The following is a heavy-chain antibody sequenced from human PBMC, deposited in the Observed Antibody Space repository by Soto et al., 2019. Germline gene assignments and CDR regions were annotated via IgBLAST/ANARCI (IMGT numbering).Heavy chain of an antibody. V-gene: IGHV2-5*01. Sequence: QITLKESGPTLVKPTQTVTLTCTFSGFSLSTSGVSVGWIRQPPGKALEWLAFIYWNDDKRYRPSLKSRLAITKDNSKKQVVLTMTNVDPADTATSYCANRVGSRGSFDYWGQGTRVTVSS. D-gene: IGHD6-25*01. J-gene: IGHJ4*02. CDR3: ANRVGSRGSFDY. CDR2: IYWNDDK. CDR1: GFSLSTSGVS.